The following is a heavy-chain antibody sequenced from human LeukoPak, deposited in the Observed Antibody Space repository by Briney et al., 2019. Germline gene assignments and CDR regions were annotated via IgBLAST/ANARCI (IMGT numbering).Heavy chain of an antibody. CDR2: IYYSGST. D-gene: IGHD2/OR15-2a*01. V-gene: IGHV4-59*08. CDR1: GGSISSYY. CDR3: ARHVNSVLFDWFDP. Sequence: SETLSLSCTVSGGSISSYYWSWIRQPPGKGLEWIGYIYYSGSTNYSPSLKSRVTISVDTSKNQFSLKLSSVTAADTAVYYCARHVNSVLFDWFDPWGQGTLVTVSS. J-gene: IGHJ5*02.